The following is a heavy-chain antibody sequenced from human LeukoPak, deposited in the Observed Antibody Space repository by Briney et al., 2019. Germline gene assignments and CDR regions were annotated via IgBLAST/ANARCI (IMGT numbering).Heavy chain of an antibody. CDR2: MNQDGSES. CDR1: GFTFSKYW. V-gene: IGHV3-7*01. J-gene: IGHJ4*02. D-gene: IGHD1-26*01. Sequence: GGSLRLSCAASGFTFSKYWMSWVRQAPGKGLEWVANMNQDGSESYYVDSVKGRFTISRENAKNSLYLQMNSLRAEDTAVYYCARDSDFDYWGQGTLVTVSS. CDR3: ARDSDFDY.